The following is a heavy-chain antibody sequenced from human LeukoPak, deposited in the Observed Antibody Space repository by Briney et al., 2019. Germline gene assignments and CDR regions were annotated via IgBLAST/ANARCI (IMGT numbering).Heavy chain of an antibody. D-gene: IGHD1-26*01. CDR1: GFTFSSYW. CDR3: ARTIVGAAFDY. CDR2: IDDDGSST. Sequence: GGSLRLSCAASGFTFSSYWMHWVRQAPGKGLVWVSRIDDDGSSTSYADSVKGRFTISRDNAKNTLYLQMNSLRAEDTAVYYCARTIVGAAFDYWGQGTLVTVSS. J-gene: IGHJ4*02. V-gene: IGHV3-74*01.